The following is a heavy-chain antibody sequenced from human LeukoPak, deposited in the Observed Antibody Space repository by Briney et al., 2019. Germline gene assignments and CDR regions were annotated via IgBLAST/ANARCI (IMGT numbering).Heavy chain of an antibody. CDR1: GFTFSSYW. Sequence: GGSLRLSCAASGFTFSSYWMHWVRQAPGKGLVWVSRINSDGSGTSYADSVKGRFTTSRDNANNTLYLQMNSLRAEGTAVYYCARGAGGYSYGWGQGTLVTVSS. D-gene: IGHD5-18*01. V-gene: IGHV3-74*01. J-gene: IGHJ4*02. CDR3: ARGAGGYSYG. CDR2: INSDGSGT.